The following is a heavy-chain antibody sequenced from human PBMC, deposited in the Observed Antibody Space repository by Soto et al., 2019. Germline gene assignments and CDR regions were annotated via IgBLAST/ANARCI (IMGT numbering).Heavy chain of an antibody. CDR3: ARDPYENSGVYYGAFDV. CDR2: IKPDGSDT. CDR1: GFTFSHYW. D-gene: IGHD3-16*01. J-gene: IGHJ3*01. V-gene: IGHV3-7*01. Sequence: GGSLRLSCAASGFTFSHYWMTWVRQVPGKGLEWVANIKPDGSDTYYLDSLRGRFTMSRDNAKNSLYLQMTSVRAEDTAVYYFARDPYENSGVYYGAFDVWGRGTVVTVSS.